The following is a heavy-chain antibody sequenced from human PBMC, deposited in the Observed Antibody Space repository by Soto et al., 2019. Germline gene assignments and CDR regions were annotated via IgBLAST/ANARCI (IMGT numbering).Heavy chain of an antibody. CDR1: GYTFTGYY. CDR3: ARSPAPLSYDSSGYYQV. D-gene: IGHD3-22*01. V-gene: IGHV1-2*04. J-gene: IGHJ4*02. Sequence: DSVKVSCKASGYTFTGYYMHWVRQAPGQGLEWMGWINPNSGGTNYAQKFQGWVTMTRDTSISTAYMELSRLRSDDTAVYYCARSPAPLSYDSSGYYQVWGQGTLVTVSS. CDR2: INPNSGGT.